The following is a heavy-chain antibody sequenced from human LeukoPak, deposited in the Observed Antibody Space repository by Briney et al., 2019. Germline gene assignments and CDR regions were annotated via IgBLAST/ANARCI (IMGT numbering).Heavy chain of an antibody. D-gene: IGHD2-2*01. CDR3: ARDKRDIVVVRYFDL. CDR2: IYTSGST. CDR1: GGSISSGSYY. J-gene: IGHJ2*01. Sequence: SETLSLTCTVSGGSISSGSYYWSWIRQLAGKGLEWIGRIYTSGSTNYNPSLKSRVTISVDTSKNQFSLKLSSVTAADTAVYYCARDKRDIVVVRYFDLWAVAPWSLSPQ. V-gene: IGHV4-61*02.